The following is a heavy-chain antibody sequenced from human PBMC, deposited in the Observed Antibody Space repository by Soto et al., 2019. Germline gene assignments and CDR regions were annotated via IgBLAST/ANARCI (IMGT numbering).Heavy chain of an antibody. CDR1: GGSISSYY. V-gene: IGHV4-59*01. CDR3: ASVIYCSGGSCRGPAWFDP. J-gene: IGHJ5*02. D-gene: IGHD2-15*01. Sequence: PSETLSLTCTVSGGSISSYYWSWIRQPPGKGLEWIGYIYYSGSTNYNPSLKSRVTISVDTSKNKFSLKLSSVTAADTAVYYCASVIYCSGGSCRGPAWFDPWRQGTLVTVSS. CDR2: IYYSGST.